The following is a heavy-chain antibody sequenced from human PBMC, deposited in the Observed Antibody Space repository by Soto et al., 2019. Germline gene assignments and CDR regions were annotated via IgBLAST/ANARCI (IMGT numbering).Heavy chain of an antibody. Sequence: EVQLVESGGGLIQPGGSLRLSCAVSGFTVSNNYMSWVRQAPGKGLEGVSVIYSGGYTAYGDSVKGRFTISRDNSKNTLFFKKKTRRAADPAVFFWATDRGGGGYWGQGTLVTVSS. CDR2: IYSGGYT. D-gene: IGHD3-10*01. CDR1: GFTVSNNY. CDR3: ATDRGGGGY. V-gene: IGHV3-53*01. J-gene: IGHJ4*02.